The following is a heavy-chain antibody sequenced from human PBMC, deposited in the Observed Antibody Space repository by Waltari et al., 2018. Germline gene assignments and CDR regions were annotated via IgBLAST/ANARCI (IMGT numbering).Heavy chain of an antibody. D-gene: IGHD1-26*01. Sequence: QVQLQESGPGLVKPSETLSLTCAVSGYSISSGYYWGWIRQPPGKGLEWIGSIYHSGRTYYNPSLKSRVTISVDTSKNQFSLKLSSVTAADTAVYYCARHGGSYYFDYWGQGTLVTVSS. V-gene: IGHV4-38-2*01. J-gene: IGHJ4*02. CDR1: GYSISSGYY. CDR2: IYHSGRT. CDR3: ARHGGSYYFDY.